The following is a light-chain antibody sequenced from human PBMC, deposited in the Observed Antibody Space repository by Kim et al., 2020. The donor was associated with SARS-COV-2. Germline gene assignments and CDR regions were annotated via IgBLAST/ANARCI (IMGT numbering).Light chain of an antibody. CDR2: DVS. V-gene: IGKV1-33*01. Sequence: DTQMTQSPPSLSASIGDRVTITCQASQDIDNSLNWYQQKPGKAPKLLIHDVSNVDGGVPSRFSGSGSGTEFKLIFSSLQPEDISTFYCLQYASFPYTFGQGTKLEIK. CDR3: LQYASFPYT. CDR1: QDIDNS. J-gene: IGKJ2*01.